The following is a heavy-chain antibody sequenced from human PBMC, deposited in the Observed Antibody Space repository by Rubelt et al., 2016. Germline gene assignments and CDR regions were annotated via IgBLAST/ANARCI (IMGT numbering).Heavy chain of an antibody. J-gene: IGHJ4*02. D-gene: IGHD3-3*01. Sequence: QVQLQESGPGLVKSSDTLSLTCTVSDYSISNTYYWGWIRQPPGKGLEWIGSIYYSGSTYYNPSLKSRVTISVDPSKNQFSLKLSSVTGADTAVYYFARHKGDYEFWGGSQSFYVDSWGQGTLVTVSS. CDR1: DYSISNTYY. CDR2: IYYSGST. CDR3: ARHKGDYEFWGGSQSFYVDS. V-gene: IGHV4-38-2*02.